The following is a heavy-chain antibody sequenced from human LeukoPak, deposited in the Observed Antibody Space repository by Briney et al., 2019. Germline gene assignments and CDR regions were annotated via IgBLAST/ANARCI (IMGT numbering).Heavy chain of an antibody. CDR3: ARGVTPPPDFDY. Sequence: PSETLSLTCTVSGGSISSYYWSWIRQPPGKGLEWIGYIYYSGSTNYNPSLKSRVTISVDTSKNQFSLKLSSVTAADTAVYYCARGVTPPPDFDYWGQGTLVTVSS. CDR1: GGSISSYY. V-gene: IGHV4-59*12. J-gene: IGHJ4*02. D-gene: IGHD2-21*02. CDR2: IYYSGST.